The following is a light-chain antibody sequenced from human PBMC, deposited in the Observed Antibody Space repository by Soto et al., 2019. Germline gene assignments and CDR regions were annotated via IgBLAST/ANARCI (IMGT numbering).Light chain of an antibody. J-gene: IGLJ3*02. CDR2: LNSDGSH. Sequence: QPVLTQSPSASASLGASVKLTCTLSSGHSSYAIAWHQQQPEKGPRYLMNLNSDGSHTKGDGIPDRFSGSSSGAERYLTISSLQSEDEADYYCQTWGTGIQGVFGGGTKLTVL. V-gene: IGLV4-69*01. CDR3: QTWGTGIQGV. CDR1: SGHSSYA.